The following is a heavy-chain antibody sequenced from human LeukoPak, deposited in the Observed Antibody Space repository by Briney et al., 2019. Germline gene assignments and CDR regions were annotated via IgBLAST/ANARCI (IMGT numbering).Heavy chain of an antibody. CDR1: GDSISSSSYY. CDR2: IFYSGST. D-gene: IGHD5-12*01. CDR3: ARVSGYDWESFYDY. Sequence: SETLSLTCSVSGDSISSSSYYWGWIRQPPGKGLEWIGSIFYSGSTYYNPSLKSRVTISVDTSKNQFSLKLSSVTAADTAVYYCARVSGYDWESFYDYWGQGTLVTVSS. V-gene: IGHV4-39*07. J-gene: IGHJ4*02.